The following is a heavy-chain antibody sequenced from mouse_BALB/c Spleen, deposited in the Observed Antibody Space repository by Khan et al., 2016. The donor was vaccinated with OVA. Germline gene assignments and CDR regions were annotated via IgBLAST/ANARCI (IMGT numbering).Heavy chain of an antibody. CDR1: GYTFTTYW. V-gene: IGHV1-7*01. Sequence: QVQLKQSGAELAKPGASVKMSCKASGYTFTTYWMHWVKQRPGQGLEWIGYINPTSGYTYYNEKFKDRATLSADKSSSTAYMQLSSLTSDDSAGYYCTRDRIDYWGQGTTLTVSS. CDR3: TRDRIDY. CDR2: INPTSGYT. J-gene: IGHJ2*01.